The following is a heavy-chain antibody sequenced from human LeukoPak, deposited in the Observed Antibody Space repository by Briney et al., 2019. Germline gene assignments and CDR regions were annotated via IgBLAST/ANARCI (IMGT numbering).Heavy chain of an antibody. Sequence: SETLSLTCTVSGGSICNRRYYWGWIRQPPGKGLEWIGSIYYSGSTYHNPSLKSRVTMSVDTSKNQFSLKLNSVSAADTAVYFCTRLLHDSRGYYYFDYWGQGTLATVSS. CDR2: IYYSGST. CDR1: GGSICNRRYY. V-gene: IGHV4-39*01. D-gene: IGHD3-22*01. CDR3: TRLLHDSRGYYYFDY. J-gene: IGHJ4*02.